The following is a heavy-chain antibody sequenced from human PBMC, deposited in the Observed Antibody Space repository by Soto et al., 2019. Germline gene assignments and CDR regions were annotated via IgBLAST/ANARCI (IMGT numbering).Heavy chain of an antibody. D-gene: IGHD2-21*01. Sequence: VASVKVSCKASGGTFNTYAMTWVRQAPGQGLEWMGGIIPIFGTTSYAQNIQGRITITADKSSNTAYMELTSLRSDDTAVYYCARAVIAAPYFYYGMDVWGQGTTVTVSS. CDR1: GGTFNTYA. CDR3: ARAVIAAPYFYYGMDV. CDR2: IIPIFGTT. J-gene: IGHJ6*02. V-gene: IGHV1-69*06.